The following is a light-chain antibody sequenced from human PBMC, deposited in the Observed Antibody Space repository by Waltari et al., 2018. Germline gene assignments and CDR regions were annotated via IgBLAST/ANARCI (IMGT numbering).Light chain of an antibody. Sequence: DIQMTQSPSSLSASVGDRVTITCRASQGSGNDLGWYQQKPGKAPKRLIYSASSLQSGVPSRLSGSGSGTEFSLTISSLQPEDIATYYCLQDSFYPHTFGQGTKVEIK. CDR2: SAS. V-gene: IGKV1-17*01. CDR1: QGSGND. CDR3: LQDSFYPHT. J-gene: IGKJ2*01.